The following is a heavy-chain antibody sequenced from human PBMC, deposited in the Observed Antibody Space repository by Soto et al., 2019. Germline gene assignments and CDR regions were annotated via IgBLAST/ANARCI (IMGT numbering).Heavy chain of an antibody. CDR2: ISAYNGNT. CDR3: AREGKWFGEYKEYYYYYGMDV. V-gene: IGHV1-18*01. Sequence: QVQLVQSGAEVKKPGASVKVSCKASGYTFTSYGISWVRQAPGQGLEWMGWISAYNGNTNYAQKLQGRVTMTTDTSTSTAHRELRSLRSDDTAVYYCAREGKWFGEYKEYYYYYGMDVWGQGTTVTVSS. D-gene: IGHD3-10*01. J-gene: IGHJ6*02. CDR1: GYTFTSYG.